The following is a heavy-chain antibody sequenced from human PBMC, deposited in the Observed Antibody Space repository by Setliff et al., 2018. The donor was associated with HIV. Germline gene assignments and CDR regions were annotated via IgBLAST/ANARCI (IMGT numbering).Heavy chain of an antibody. CDR2: VYHTGST. CDR3: ARWGDGYNSYDF. J-gene: IGHJ4*02. CDR1: GGSIGIHY. Sequence: SETLSLTCAISGGSIGIHYWSWIRQPPGKGLEWIGTVYHTGSTIYNPSLQSPVIMSVDTSRNQFSLNVNSLTAADTAVYFCARWGDGYNSYDFWGQGTLVTVS. V-gene: IGHV4-59*11. D-gene: IGHD5-12*01.